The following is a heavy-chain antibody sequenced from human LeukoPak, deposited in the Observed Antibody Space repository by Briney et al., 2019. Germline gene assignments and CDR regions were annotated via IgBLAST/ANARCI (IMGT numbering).Heavy chain of an antibody. CDR3: ARDRDTVTTAYYGMDV. J-gene: IGHJ6*02. D-gene: IGHD4-17*01. CDR1: GFTFSSYS. CDR2: ISSSSSTI. Sequence: PGGSLRLSCAASGFTFSSYSMNWVRQAPGKGLEWVSYISSSSSTIYYADSVKGRFTISRDNAKNSLYLQMNSLRDEDTAVYYCARDRDTVTTAYYGMDVWGQGTTVTVSS. V-gene: IGHV3-48*02.